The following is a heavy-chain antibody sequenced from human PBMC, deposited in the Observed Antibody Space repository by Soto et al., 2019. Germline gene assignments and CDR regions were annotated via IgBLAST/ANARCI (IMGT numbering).Heavy chain of an antibody. CDR3: AREDMSGTYNFDF. D-gene: IGHD1-26*01. J-gene: IGHJ4*02. CDR2: IYYSGIS. CDR1: GAPLTSQTHY. V-gene: IGHV4-61*01. Sequence: VQLQESGPGLVEPSETLVLTCTVSGAPLTSQTHYWTWIRQPPGTGLEWPGYIYYSGISGSSPALKGRVNLLLDKSSNQCSLTLDSVTAADTAVYYCAREDMSGTYNFDFWGPGTQVTVSS.